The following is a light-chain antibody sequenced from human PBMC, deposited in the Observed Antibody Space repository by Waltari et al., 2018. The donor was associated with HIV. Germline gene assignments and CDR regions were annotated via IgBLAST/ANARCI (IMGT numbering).Light chain of an antibody. CDR1: QHVEKY. V-gene: IGKV1-39*01. CDR2: TAS. J-gene: IGKJ4*01. Sequence: ASIGDRVTITCRTSQHVEKYLNWYQQRPGKAPSLLIFTASTLHTGVPSRFTAAGAGTTFSLAIASLQPDDIATDYCQQTFTLPLTFGGGTKLEI. CDR3: QQTFTLPLT.